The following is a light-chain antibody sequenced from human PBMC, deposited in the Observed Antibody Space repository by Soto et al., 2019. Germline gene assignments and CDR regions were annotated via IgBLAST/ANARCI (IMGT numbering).Light chain of an antibody. CDR2: DVS. V-gene: IGLV2-11*01. Sequence: QSALTQPRSVSGSPGQSVTISCTVTSSDVGRYDYVSWYQQHPGKAPKLIIYDVSERPSGVPDRFSGSKFGNTASLTISGLQAEDEADYSCCSFAGSYTYVFGTGTKLTVL. J-gene: IGLJ1*01. CDR1: SSDVGRYDY. CDR3: CSFAGSYTYV.